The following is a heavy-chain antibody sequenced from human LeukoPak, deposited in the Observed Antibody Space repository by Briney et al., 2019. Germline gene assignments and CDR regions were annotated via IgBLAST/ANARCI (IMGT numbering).Heavy chain of an antibody. CDR2: IYYSGST. V-gene: IGHV4-39*07. J-gene: IGHJ4*02. CDR1: GGSISSSSYY. D-gene: IGHD6-13*01. Sequence: PSETLSLTCTVSGGSISSSSYYWGWIRQPPGKGLEWIGSIYYSGSTYYNPSLKSRVTISVDTSKNQFSLKLSSVTAADTAVYYCARVVHSSSWDWNYYFDYWGQGTLVTVSS. CDR3: ARVVHSSSWDWNYYFDY.